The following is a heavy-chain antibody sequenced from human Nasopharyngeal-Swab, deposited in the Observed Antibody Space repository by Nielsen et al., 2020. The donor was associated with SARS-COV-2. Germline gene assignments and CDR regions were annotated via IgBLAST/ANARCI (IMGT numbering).Heavy chain of an antibody. V-gene: IGHV4-39*01. J-gene: IGHJ6*03. Sequence: SETLSLTCTVSGGSISSGGYYWSWIRQHPGKGLEWIGYIYYSGSTYYNPSLKSRVAISIDTSRNQFSLTLNSVTAADTATYYCARHYLGGGLAAGTFYYMDVWGKGTTVTVSS. CDR1: GGSISSGGYY. CDR3: ARHYLGGGLAAGTFYYMDV. CDR2: IYYSGST. D-gene: IGHD6-13*01.